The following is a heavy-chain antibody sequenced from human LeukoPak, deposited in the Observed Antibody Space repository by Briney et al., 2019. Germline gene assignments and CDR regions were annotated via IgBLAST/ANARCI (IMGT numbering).Heavy chain of an antibody. CDR2: IHYSGST. J-gene: IGHJ3*02. Sequence: SETLSLTCTVSGDSISSYYWSWIRQPPGKGLEWIGYIHYSGSTNYNPSLKSRVTISVDTSKNQFSLKLSSVTAADTAVYYCATGGPDYYDSSSHAFDIWGQGTMVTVSS. CDR1: GDSISSYY. CDR3: ATGGPDYYDSSSHAFDI. V-gene: IGHV4-59*01. D-gene: IGHD3-22*01.